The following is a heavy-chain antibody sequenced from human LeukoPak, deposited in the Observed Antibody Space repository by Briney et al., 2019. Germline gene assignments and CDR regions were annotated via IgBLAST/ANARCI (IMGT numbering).Heavy chain of an antibody. CDR3: AREPGYCSGGSCYGGWFDP. CDR2: INPRGST. Sequence: SETLSLTCAVYGGSLSDHYWSWFRQPPGKGLEWIGEINPRGSTIYNPSLKSRVTISVDTSKNQFSLNLSSVTAADAAVYYCAREPGYCSGGSCYGGWFDPWGQGTLVTVSS. J-gene: IGHJ5*02. CDR1: GGSLSDHY. D-gene: IGHD2-15*01. V-gene: IGHV4-34*01.